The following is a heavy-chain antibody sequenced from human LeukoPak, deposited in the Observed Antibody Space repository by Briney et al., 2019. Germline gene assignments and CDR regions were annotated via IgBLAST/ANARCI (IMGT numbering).Heavy chain of an antibody. Sequence: ASVKVSCKASGYTFTTYGISWVRQAPGQGLEWMGWISGHNGNTKYAQKLQGRVTMTTDTSTGTAYMELRSLRSDDTAVYYCARDFGYSSIHFDYWGQGTLVTVSS. CDR2: ISGHNGNT. J-gene: IGHJ4*02. D-gene: IGHD6-19*01. CDR3: ARDFGYSSIHFDY. V-gene: IGHV1-18*01. CDR1: GYTFTTYG.